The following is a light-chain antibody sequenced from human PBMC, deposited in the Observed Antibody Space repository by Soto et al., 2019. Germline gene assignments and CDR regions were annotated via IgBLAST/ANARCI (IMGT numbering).Light chain of an antibody. Sequence: QSVLTQPASVSGSPGQAITISCTGTSSDVGGYNYVSWYQQHPGKAPKLMIYDVSNRPSGVSKRFSGSKSGNTASLTISGLQAEDEADYYCSSYTSSSPVVFGGGTKLTVL. J-gene: IGLJ2*01. CDR2: DVS. CDR1: SSDVGGYNY. V-gene: IGLV2-14*01. CDR3: SSYTSSSPVV.